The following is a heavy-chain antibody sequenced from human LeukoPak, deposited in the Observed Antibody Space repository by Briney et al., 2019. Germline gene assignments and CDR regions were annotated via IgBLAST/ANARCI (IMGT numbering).Heavy chain of an antibody. Sequence: SETLSLTXTVSGGSIGNYYWSWIRQPPGKGLEWIGYIYYSGSTNYNPSLKSRVTISVDTSKNQFSLKLSSVTAADTAVYYCTRRRDGNWFDPWGQGTLVTVSS. CDR2: IYYSGST. J-gene: IGHJ5*02. D-gene: IGHD5-24*01. V-gene: IGHV4-59*01. CDR1: GGSIGNYY. CDR3: TRRRDGNWFDP.